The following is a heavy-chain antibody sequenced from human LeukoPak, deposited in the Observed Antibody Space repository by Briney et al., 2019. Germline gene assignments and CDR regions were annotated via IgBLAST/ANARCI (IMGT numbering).Heavy chain of an antibody. D-gene: IGHD5-12*01. CDR3: ARHPTGVATISP. V-gene: IGHV4-39*01. Sequence: SETLSLTCTVSGGSISSSSYCWGWIRQPPGKGLEWIGSIYYSGSTYYNPSLKSRVTISVDTSKNQFSLKLSSVTAADTAVYYCARHPTGVATISPWGQGTLVTVSS. J-gene: IGHJ5*02. CDR2: IYYSGST. CDR1: GGSISSSSYC.